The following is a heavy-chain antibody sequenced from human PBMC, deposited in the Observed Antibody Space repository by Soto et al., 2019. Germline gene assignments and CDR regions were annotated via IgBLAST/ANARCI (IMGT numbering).Heavy chain of an antibody. D-gene: IGHD4-17*01. V-gene: IGHV4-34*01. J-gene: IGHJ4*02. CDR2: INHSGST. CDR1: GGSFSGYY. Sequence: QVQLQQWGAGLLKPSETLSLTCAVYGGSFSGYYWSWIRQPPGKGLEWIGEINHSGSTSYNPSLKSRVTISVDTSKNQFSLKLSSVTAADTAVYYCASCYGGNQYRDYWGQGTLVTVSS. CDR3: ASCYGGNQYRDY.